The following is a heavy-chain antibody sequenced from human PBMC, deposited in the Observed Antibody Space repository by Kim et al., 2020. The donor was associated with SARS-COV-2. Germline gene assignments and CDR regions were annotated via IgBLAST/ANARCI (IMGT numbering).Heavy chain of an antibody. CDR1: GFSVRNNY. J-gene: IGHJ4*01. D-gene: IGHD5-12*01. CDR2: ITTGGYT. Sequence: GGSLRLSCEVLGFSVRNNYMTWVRQAPGKGLEWVSTITTGGYTYSADSVKGRFTVSRDSSQNTLYLHMDRLRGEDTAVYYCAREEGAYAMDWGHGALVPV. V-gene: IGHV3-53*01. CDR3: AREEGAYAMD.